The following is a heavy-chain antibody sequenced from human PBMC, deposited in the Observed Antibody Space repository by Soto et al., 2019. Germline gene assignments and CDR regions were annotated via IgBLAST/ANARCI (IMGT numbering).Heavy chain of an antibody. V-gene: IGHV4-31*03. D-gene: IGHD2-15*01. CDR3: ASYGDCSGSYLHFDY. Sequence: SETLSLTCTVSGGSISSGGYYWSWIRQHPGKGLEWIGYIYYSGSTYYNPSLKSRVTISVDTSKNQFSLKLSSVTAADTAVYYCASYGDCSGSYLHFDYWGQGTLVTVSS. CDR1: GGSISSGGYY. CDR2: IYYSGST. J-gene: IGHJ4*02.